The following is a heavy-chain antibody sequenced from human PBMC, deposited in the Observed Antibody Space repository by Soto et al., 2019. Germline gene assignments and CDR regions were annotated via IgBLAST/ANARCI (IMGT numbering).Heavy chain of an antibody. CDR2: INAGNGNT. J-gene: IGHJ4*02. D-gene: IGHD2-15*01. Sequence: QVPLVQSGAEVKKPGASVKVSCKASGYTFTSYAMHWVRQAPGQRLEWMGWINAGNGNTKYSQKFQGRVTITRDTSASTAYMELSSLRSEDTAVYYCARGARYCSGGSCYRNLLIDCWGQGTLVTVSS. CDR3: ARGARYCSGGSCYRNLLIDC. V-gene: IGHV1-3*01. CDR1: GYTFTSYA.